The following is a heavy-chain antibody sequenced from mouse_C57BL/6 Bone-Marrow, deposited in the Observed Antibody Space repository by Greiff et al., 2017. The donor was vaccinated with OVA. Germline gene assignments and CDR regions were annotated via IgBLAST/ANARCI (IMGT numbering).Heavy chain of an antibody. CDR2: ISYDGSN. CDR1: FYSITIGYY. CDR3: ARDDGYPWFAY. D-gene: IGHD2-3*01. Sequence: PFLFPPSPSLSLTFSFTFYSITIGYYLNWIRQFPGNKLEWMGYISYDGSNNYNPSLKNRISITRDTSKNQFFLKLNSVTTEDTATYYCARDDGYPWFAYWGQGTLVTVSA. J-gene: IGHJ3*01. V-gene: IGHV3-6*01.